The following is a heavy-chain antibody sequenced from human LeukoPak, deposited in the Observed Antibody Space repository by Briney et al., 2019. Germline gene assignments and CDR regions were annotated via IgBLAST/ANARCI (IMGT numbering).Heavy chain of an antibody. CDR3: ARGPRMARYCSGGSCYFDY. Sequence: GGSLRLSCAASGFTFSSYWMSWVRQAPGKGLEWVANIKQDGSEKYYVDSVKGRFTISRDNAKNSLYLQMNSLRAEDTAVYYCARGPRMARYCSGGSCYFDYWGQGTLVTVSS. CDR1: GFTFSSYW. D-gene: IGHD2-15*01. J-gene: IGHJ4*02. CDR2: IKQDGSEK. V-gene: IGHV3-7*03.